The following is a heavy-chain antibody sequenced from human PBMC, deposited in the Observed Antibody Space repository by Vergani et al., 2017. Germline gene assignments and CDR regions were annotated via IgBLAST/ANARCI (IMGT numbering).Heavy chain of an antibody. CDR2: ITTRTDYI. V-gene: IGHV3-21*02. D-gene: IGHD3-10*01. Sequence: EVQLVDSGGGLVKPGGSLRLSCAASGFSLYNYNMNWVRQAPGKGLEWISSITTRTDYIFYADSVKGRFTISRDNPKNTLYLQMNSLRAEDTAVFYCWFYGSGSYTFDYWGQGTLVTVSS. CDR3: WFYGSGSYTFDY. J-gene: IGHJ4*02. CDR1: GFSLYNYN.